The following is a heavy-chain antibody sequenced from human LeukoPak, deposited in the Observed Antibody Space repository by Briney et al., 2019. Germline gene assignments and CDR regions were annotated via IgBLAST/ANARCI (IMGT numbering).Heavy chain of an antibody. D-gene: IGHD3-3*01. Sequence: GASVKVSCKASGYTFTSYGITWVRQAPGQGLEWMGWISAYNGNTNYVQKLQGRVTMTTDTSTNTAYMELGSLRPGDTAIYYCAREYYDFWSGSGPDLWGQGTLVTVSS. V-gene: IGHV1-18*01. J-gene: IGHJ4*02. CDR1: GYTFTSYG. CDR3: AREYYDFWSGSGPDL. CDR2: ISAYNGNT.